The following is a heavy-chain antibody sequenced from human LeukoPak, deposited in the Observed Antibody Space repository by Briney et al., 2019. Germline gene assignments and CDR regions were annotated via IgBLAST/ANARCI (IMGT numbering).Heavy chain of an antibody. CDR3: ARGKYNQDIVVVKGFDP. D-gene: IGHD2-2*01. CDR2: INTNTGTP. V-gene: IGHV7-4-1*02. J-gene: IGHJ5*02. CDR1: GYTFTSYG. Sequence: ASVKVSCKASGYTFTSYGISWVRQAPGQGLEWMGWINTNTGTPTYAQGFTGRFVFSLDTSVSTAYLQISSLKAEDAAVYYCARGKYNQDIVVVKGFDPWGQGTLVTVSS.